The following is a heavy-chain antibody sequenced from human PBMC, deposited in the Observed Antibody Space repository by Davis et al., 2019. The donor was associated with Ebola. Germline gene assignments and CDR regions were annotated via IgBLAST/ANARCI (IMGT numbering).Heavy chain of an antibody. CDR1: GYTFTSYT. J-gene: IGHJ4*02. Sequence: ASVKVSCKASGYTFTSYTITWVRQAPGQGLEWMGRISVYNGETIYAQRFQDRVTMTEDTSTDTAYMELSSLRSEDTAVYYCAISAAGDVEYWGQGTLVTVSS. CDR2: ISVYNGET. V-gene: IGHV1-18*04. CDR3: AISAAGDVEY. D-gene: IGHD6-25*01.